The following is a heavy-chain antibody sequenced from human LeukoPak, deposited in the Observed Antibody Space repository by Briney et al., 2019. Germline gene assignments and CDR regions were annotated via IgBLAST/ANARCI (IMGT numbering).Heavy chain of an antibody. CDR1: GGSMSSGDYY. V-gene: IGHV4-30-4*08. J-gene: IGHJ4*02. Sequence: SETPSLTCTLSGGSMSSGDYYWSWIRQPPGKGLEWIGYIYYSGSTYYNPSLKSRVTISVDTSKNQFSLKLSSVTAADTAVYYCASSRTRSFDYWGQGTLVTVYS. CDR2: IYYSGST. CDR3: ASSRTRSFDY. D-gene: IGHD2-2*01.